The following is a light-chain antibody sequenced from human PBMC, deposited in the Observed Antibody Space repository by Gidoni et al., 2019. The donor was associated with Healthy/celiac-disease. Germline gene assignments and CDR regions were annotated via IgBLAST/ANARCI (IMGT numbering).Light chain of an antibody. CDR3: QQRSNWPPMIT. CDR2: DAS. V-gene: IGKV3-11*01. CDR1: QSVSSY. Sequence: EIVLTQSPATLSLSPGERATLSCRASQSVSSYFAWYQQKPGQAPRLLIYDASNRATGIPARFSGSGSGTDFTLTISSLEPEDFVVYYCQQRSNWPPMITFGPGTKVDIK. J-gene: IGKJ3*01.